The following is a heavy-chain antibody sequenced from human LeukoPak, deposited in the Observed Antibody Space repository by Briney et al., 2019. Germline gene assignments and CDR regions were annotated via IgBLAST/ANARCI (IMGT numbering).Heavy chain of an antibody. V-gene: IGHV3-23*01. D-gene: IGHD3-22*01. CDR2: ISGSGGST. J-gene: IGHJ4*02. CDR3: AKVGWYYDSSGYFEDFDY. Sequence: GGTLRLSCAASGFTFSSYGMSWVRQAPGKGLEWVSAISGSGGSTYYADSVKGRFTISRDNSKNTLYLQMNSLRAEDTAVYCCAKVGWYYDSSGYFEDFDYWGQGTLVTVSS. CDR1: GFTFSSYG.